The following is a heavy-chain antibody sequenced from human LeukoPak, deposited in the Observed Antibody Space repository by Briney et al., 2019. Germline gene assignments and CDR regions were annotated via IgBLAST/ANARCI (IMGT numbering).Heavy chain of an antibody. Sequence: GESLKISCKGSGYSFTSYWIGWARQVPGKGLEWMGMIYPGDSDTRYRPSFQGQVTISADRSISTAYLQWSSLKASDTAMYYCVGKATYSGDFPFWGQGTLVTVSS. V-gene: IGHV5-51*01. D-gene: IGHD4-17*01. CDR3: VGKATYSGDFPF. CDR1: GYSFTSYW. CDR2: IYPGDSDT. J-gene: IGHJ4*02.